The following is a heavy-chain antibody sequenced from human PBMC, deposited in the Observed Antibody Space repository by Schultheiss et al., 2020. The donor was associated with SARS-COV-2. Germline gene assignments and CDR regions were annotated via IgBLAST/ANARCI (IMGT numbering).Heavy chain of an antibody. Sequence: SETLSLTCSVSGYSINSGYHGGWIRQSPAKGLEWLGSFYPSGSTKYNPSLESRVTISVDTSKNQFSLKLSSVTAADTAVYYCARASKGYGSGSRYFDYWGQGTLVTVSS. CDR2: FYPSGST. CDR1: GYSINSGYH. V-gene: IGHV4-38-2*02. D-gene: IGHD3-10*01. J-gene: IGHJ4*02. CDR3: ARASKGYGSGSRYFDY.